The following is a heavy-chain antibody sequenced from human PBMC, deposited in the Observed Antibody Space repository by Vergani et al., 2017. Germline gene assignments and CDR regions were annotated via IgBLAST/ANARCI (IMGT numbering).Heavy chain of an antibody. Sequence: EVQLVESGGGLVKPGGSLRLSCAASGFTFSSYSMNWVRQPPGKGLEWVSSISSSSSYIYYADSVKGRFTISRDNAKNSLYLQMNSLRAEDTAVYYCARSRLAGITMVRGVIGYWGQGTLVTVSS. CDR1: GFTFSSYS. CDR3: ARSRLAGITMVRGVIGY. J-gene: IGHJ4*02. CDR2: ISSSSSYI. D-gene: IGHD3-10*01. V-gene: IGHV3-21*01.